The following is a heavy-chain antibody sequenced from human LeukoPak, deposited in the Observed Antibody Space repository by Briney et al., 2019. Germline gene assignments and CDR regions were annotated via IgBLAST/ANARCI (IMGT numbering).Heavy chain of an antibody. Sequence: GASVKVSCKASGYTFTGYYMRWVRQAPGQGLEWMGLINPTGGSTGYAQKFQGRVTMTRDMSTSTDYMELSSLRSEDTAIYYCARDNSVGDNAWWFDPWGQGTLVTVSS. CDR1: GYTFTGYY. J-gene: IGHJ5*02. CDR2: INPTGGST. CDR3: ARDNSVGDNAWWFDP. D-gene: IGHD1-26*01. V-gene: IGHV1-46*01.